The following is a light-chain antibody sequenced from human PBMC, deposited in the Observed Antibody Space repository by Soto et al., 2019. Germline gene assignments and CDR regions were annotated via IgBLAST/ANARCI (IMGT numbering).Light chain of an antibody. J-gene: IGKJ1*01. CDR3: QQTYSIPLT. V-gene: IGKV1-39*01. CDR1: QRISNY. Sequence: DIQMTQSPSSLSASVGDRVTITCRASQRISNYLHWYQQKPGEAPKPLISAASSSQSGVSSRFRGGGSGTDFTLTISSLHPEDFATYYCQQTYSIPLTFGQGTKVDIK. CDR2: AAS.